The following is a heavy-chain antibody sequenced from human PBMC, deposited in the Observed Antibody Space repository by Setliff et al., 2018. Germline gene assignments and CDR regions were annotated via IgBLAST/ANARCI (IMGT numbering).Heavy chain of an antibody. Sequence: ASVKVSCKASGYTFTSSGISWVRQAPGQGLEWMAMIITSTGKTSHAQKFQGRVTVTTDTYTGTGYMELRSLRSDDTAMYFCARFGGSCSSSSCYASDLWGQGTMVTVSS. J-gene: IGHJ3*01. V-gene: IGHV1-18*01. CDR1: GYTFTSSG. CDR3: ARFGGSCSSSSCYASDL. D-gene: IGHD2-2*01. CDR2: IITSTGKT.